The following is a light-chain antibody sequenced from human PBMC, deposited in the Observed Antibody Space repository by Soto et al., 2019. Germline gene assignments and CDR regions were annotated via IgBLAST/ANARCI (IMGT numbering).Light chain of an antibody. CDR1: QSVSSY. V-gene: IGKV3-11*01. Sequence: EIVLTQSPSTLSSSPGERATLSCRASQSVSSYLAWYQQKPGQAPRLLIYDASNRGTGIPARFSGSGSGTDLALTLSSLEPEDFAVYYCQQRSNRPRGLTFGGGTKVEIK. J-gene: IGKJ4*01. CDR2: DAS. CDR3: QQRSNRPRGLT.